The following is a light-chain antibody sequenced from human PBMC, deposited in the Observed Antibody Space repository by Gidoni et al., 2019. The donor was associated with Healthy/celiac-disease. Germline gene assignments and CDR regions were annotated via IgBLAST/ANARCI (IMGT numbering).Light chain of an antibody. CDR1: ALPKQY. V-gene: IGLV3-25*03. Sequence: SYELTQPPSVSVSPGPTARITCSGDALPKQYAYWYQQKPGQAPVLVIYKDSERPSGIPERFSGSSSGTTVTLTISGVQEEDEADYYCQSADSSGTYQGVVFGGGTKLTVL. J-gene: IGLJ2*01. CDR3: QSADSSGTYQGVV. CDR2: KDS.